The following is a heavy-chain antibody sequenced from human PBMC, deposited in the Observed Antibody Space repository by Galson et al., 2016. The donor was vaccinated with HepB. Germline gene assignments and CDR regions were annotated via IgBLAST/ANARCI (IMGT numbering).Heavy chain of an antibody. V-gene: IGHV4-61*02. Sequence: TLSLTCTVSGGSISSGISYWSWIRQPAGKGLEWIGRIYTSGSTFYNTSLKRRVTMSIDTSKNQFSLKLSAVTAADTAVYYCARHPPSGYYYYGLDVWGQGTTVTVSS. CDR3: ARHPPSGYYYYGLDV. CDR2: IYTSGST. J-gene: IGHJ6*02. CDR1: GGSISSGISY. D-gene: IGHD1-26*01.